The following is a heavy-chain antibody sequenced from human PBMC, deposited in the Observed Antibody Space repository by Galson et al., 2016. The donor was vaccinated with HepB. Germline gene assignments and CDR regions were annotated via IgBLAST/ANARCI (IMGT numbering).Heavy chain of an antibody. D-gene: IGHD1-26*01. CDR1: GGSISSSRYY. Sequence: ATLSLTCIVSGGSISSSRYYWGWIRQHPGKELEWIGYMFYSGRNIYNPSLKSRVSISIDTSKNQFSLKVTSVTAADTAVYYCARDRGGGLLGHTWLFDLWGQGTLVTVSS. CDR3: ARDRGGGLLGHTWLFDL. CDR2: MFYSGRN. V-gene: IGHV4-61*05. J-gene: IGHJ4*02.